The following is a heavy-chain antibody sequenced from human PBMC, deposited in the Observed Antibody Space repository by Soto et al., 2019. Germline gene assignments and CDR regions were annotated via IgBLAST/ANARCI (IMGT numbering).Heavy chain of an antibody. D-gene: IGHD3-16*01. V-gene: IGHV1-69*01. CDR3: ARATTYYDYVWGSYNAFDI. Sequence: QVQLVQSGAEVKKPGSSVEVSCKASGGTFSSYAISWVRQAPGQGLEWMGGIIPIFGTANYAQKFQGRVTITADESTSTAYMELSSLRSEDTAVYYCARATTYYDYVWGSYNAFDIWGQGTMVTVSS. CDR1: GGTFSSYA. J-gene: IGHJ3*02. CDR2: IIPIFGTA.